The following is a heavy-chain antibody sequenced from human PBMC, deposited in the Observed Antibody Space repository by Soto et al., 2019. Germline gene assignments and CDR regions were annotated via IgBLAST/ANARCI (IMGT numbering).Heavy chain of an antibody. CDR2: IVVGSGNT. CDR3: ARDRNGRRPAYYSDSSGYTGRCAFDI. CDR1: GFTFSSSA. D-gene: IGHD3-22*01. Sequence: SVKVSCKASGFTFSSSALQWVRQARGQRLEWIGWIVVGSGNTNYAQKFQERVTITGDKSTSTAYMELSSLRSEDTAVYYCARDRNGRRPAYYSDSSGYTGRCAFDIWGQGTMVTVSS. V-gene: IGHV1-58*01. J-gene: IGHJ3*02.